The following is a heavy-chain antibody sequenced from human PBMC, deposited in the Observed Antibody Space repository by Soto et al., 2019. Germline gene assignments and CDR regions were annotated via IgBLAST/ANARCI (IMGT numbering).Heavy chain of an antibody. CDR3: VRDSGWPILNFDS. V-gene: IGHV3-30*03. CDR2: ASHDGSET. Sequence: PGGSLRLSCAASGFDLRSYGIHWVRQAPGRGLEWVAAASHDGSETYYADSAKGRFTVSKEISKNTVFLQMNALRHEDTALYFCVRDSGWPILNFDSWGQGTLVTVSS. CDR1: GFDLRSYG. D-gene: IGHD3-10*01. J-gene: IGHJ4*02.